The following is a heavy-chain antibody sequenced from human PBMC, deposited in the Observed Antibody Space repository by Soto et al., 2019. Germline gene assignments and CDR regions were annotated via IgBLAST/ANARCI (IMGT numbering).Heavy chain of an antibody. Sequence: SETLSLTCAVYGGSFSGYYWSWIRQPPGKGLEWIGEINHSGSTNYNPSLKSRVTISVDTSKNQFSLKLSSVTAADTAVYYCARGDYDYVWGSYRRAAFGIWGQGTMVTVSS. CDR3: ARGDYDYVWGSYRRAAFGI. V-gene: IGHV4-34*01. D-gene: IGHD3-16*02. CDR2: INHSGST. CDR1: GGSFSGYY. J-gene: IGHJ3*02.